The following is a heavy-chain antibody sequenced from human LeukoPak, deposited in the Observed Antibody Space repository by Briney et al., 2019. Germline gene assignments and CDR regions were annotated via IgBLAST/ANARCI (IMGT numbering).Heavy chain of an antibody. J-gene: IGHJ5*02. CDR2: IYYSGST. CDR3: ARVSGSYGWFDP. Sequence: SETLSLTCSVSGVPISSRSYYWGWFRQPPGKGLEWIGYIYYSGSTNYNPSLKSRVTISVDTSKNQFSLKLSSVTAADTAVYYCARVSGSYGWFDPWGQGTLVTVSS. CDR1: GVPISSRSYY. D-gene: IGHD1-26*01. V-gene: IGHV4-61*05.